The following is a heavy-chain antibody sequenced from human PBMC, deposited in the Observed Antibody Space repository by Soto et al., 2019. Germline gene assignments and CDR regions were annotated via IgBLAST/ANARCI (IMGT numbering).Heavy chain of an antibody. CDR2: IPFDGGDK. Sequence: QVQLVESGGGVVQPGRSLRLSCVVSGFTFSSFGMHWVRQAPGKGLEGVAVIPFDGGDKYYGDSVKGRFSISRNNSKRTLYLQMNSLRPDDAAVFYCCTGVDIYGSRYFESWGQGTLVTVSS. CDR3: CTGVDIYGSRYFES. V-gene: IGHV3-30*03. D-gene: IGHD3-3*02. CDR1: GFTFSSFG. J-gene: IGHJ4*02.